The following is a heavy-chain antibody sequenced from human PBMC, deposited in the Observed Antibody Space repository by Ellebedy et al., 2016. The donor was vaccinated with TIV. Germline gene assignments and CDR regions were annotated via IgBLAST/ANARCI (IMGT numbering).Heavy chain of an antibody. Sequence: GGSLRLSCAASGFTFSSYSMNWVRQAPGKGLEWVSSISSSSGYRYYADSVKGRFTIPRANAKNSLYLQMNSLRAEDTAVYYCARVYGDYRMDVWGQGTTVTVSS. CDR1: GFTFSSYS. D-gene: IGHD4/OR15-4a*01. J-gene: IGHJ6*02. CDR2: ISSSSGYR. CDR3: ARVYGDYRMDV. V-gene: IGHV3-21*01.